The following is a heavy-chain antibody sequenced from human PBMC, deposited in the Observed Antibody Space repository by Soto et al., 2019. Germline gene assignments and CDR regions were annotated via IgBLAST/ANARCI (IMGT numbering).Heavy chain of an antibody. V-gene: IGHV3-11*01. CDR3: ARGGQQLHGMDV. CDR1: GFTFSNYS. D-gene: IGHD6-13*01. Sequence: GGSLRLSCAGSGFTFSNYSMNWVREAPGKGLEWVSYISRSGSPIYYADSVKGRFTISRDNAKNSLYLQMNSLRAEDTAVYYCARGGQQLHGMDVWGQGTTVTVSS. J-gene: IGHJ6*02. CDR2: ISRSGSPI.